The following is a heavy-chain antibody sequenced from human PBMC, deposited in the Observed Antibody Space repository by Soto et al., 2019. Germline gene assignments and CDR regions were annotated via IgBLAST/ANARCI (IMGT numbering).Heavy chain of an antibody. J-gene: IGHJ6*02. CDR3: AVQQSVQLERRFYYGMDV. D-gene: IGHD1-1*01. V-gene: IGHV1-69*12. CDR1: GGTFSSYA. Sequence: QVQLVQSGAEVKKPGSSVKVSCKASGGTFSSYAISWVRQAPGQGLEWMGGIIPIFGTANYAQKFQGRVTITADESTSTAYMELSSLRSEDTAVYCCAVQQSVQLERRFYYGMDVWGQGTTVTVSS. CDR2: IIPIFGTA.